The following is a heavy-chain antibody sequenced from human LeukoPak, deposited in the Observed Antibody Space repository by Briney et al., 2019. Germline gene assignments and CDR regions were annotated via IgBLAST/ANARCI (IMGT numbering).Heavy chain of an antibody. V-gene: IGHV3-23*01. Sequence: GGSLRLSCTASGFSFSSYALSWVRQAPGKGLEWVSGITSSGSSTYYADSVKGRFTISRDNSENTLYLQMNSLRAEDTAVYYCAKAHGSGSYYRGSDYWGQGTLVTVSS. CDR3: AKAHGSGSYYRGSDY. D-gene: IGHD3-10*01. CDR2: ITSSGSST. CDR1: GFSFSSYA. J-gene: IGHJ4*02.